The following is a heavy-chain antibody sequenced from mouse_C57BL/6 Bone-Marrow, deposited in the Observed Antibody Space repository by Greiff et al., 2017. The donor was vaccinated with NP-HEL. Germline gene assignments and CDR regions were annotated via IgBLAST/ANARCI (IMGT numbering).Heavy chain of an antibody. D-gene: IGHD1-1*01. J-gene: IGHJ4*01. CDR1: GFSLTSYG. CDR2: IWSDGST. CDR3: ARHGVTTVGMDY. V-gene: IGHV2-6-1*01. Sequence: VKLMESGPGLVAPSQSLSITCTVSGFSLTSYGVHWVRQPPGKGLEWLVVIWSDGSTTYNSALKSRLSISKDNSKSQVFLKMNSLQTDDTAMYYCARHGVTTVGMDYWGQGTSVTVSS.